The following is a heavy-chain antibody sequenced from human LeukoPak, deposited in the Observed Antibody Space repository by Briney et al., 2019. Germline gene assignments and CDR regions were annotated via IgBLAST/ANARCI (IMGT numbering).Heavy chain of an antibody. CDR2: IYYSGST. D-gene: IGHD2-15*01. V-gene: IGHV4-30-4*01. CDR3: ARYCSGGSCSNWFDP. Sequence: SETLSLTCTVSGGSISSGDYYWSWIRQPPGKGLEWIGYIYYSGSTYYNPSLKSRVTISVDTSKNQFSLKLSSVTAADTAVYYCARYCSGGSCSNWFDPWGQGTLVTVSS. CDR1: GGSISSGDYY. J-gene: IGHJ5*02.